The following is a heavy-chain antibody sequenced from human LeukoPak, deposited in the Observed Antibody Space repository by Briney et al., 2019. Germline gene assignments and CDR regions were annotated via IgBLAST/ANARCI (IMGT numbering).Heavy chain of an antibody. V-gene: IGHV4-61*02. CDR2: IYSSGAT. J-gene: IGHJ3*02. D-gene: IGHD3-9*01. Sequence: SQTLSLTCTVSGGSINSDNYFWSWIRQSAGKGLEWIGRIYSSGATNYNPSLRSRVAITLDTSKNQFSLKLNSVTAADTALYYCAIPYVDILTGFSSEAFHIWGQGTMVIVSS. CDR3: AIPYVDILTGFSSEAFHI. CDR1: GGSINSDNYF.